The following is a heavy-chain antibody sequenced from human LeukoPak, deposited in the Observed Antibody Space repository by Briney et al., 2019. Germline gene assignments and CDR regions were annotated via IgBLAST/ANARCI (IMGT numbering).Heavy chain of an antibody. CDR1: GYTFTGYY. J-gene: IGHJ5*02. CDR3: ARSRITMVRGVFNWFDP. CDR2: INPNSGGT. Sequence: ASVKVSCKASGYTFTGYYMHWVRQAPGQGLEWMGWINPNSGGTNYAQKFQGRVTMTRDTSISTAYMELSRLRSDDTAVYCCARSRITMVRGVFNWFDPWGQGTLVTVSS. D-gene: IGHD3-10*01. V-gene: IGHV1-2*02.